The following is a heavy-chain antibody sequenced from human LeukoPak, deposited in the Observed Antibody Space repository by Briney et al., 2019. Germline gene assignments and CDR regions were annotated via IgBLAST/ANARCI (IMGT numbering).Heavy chain of an antibody. J-gene: IGHJ6*03. V-gene: IGHV4-4*07. Sequence: SETLSLTCTVSAGSISSYYWSWIRQPAGKGLEWIGRIYTSGSTNYNPSLKSRVTMSVDTSKNQFSLKLSSVTAADTAVYYCARSHYCSSTSCYLGYYYYYMDVWGKGTTVTISS. CDR2: IYTSGST. CDR3: ARSHYCSSTSCYLGYYYYYMDV. D-gene: IGHD2-2*01. CDR1: AGSISSYY.